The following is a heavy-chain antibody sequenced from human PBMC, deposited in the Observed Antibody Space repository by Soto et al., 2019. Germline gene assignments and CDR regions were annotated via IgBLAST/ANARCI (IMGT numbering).Heavy chain of an antibody. CDR1: GGSISSGDYY. Sequence: SETLSLTCTVSGGSISSGDYYWSWIRQPPGKGLEWIGYIYYSGSTYYNPSLKSRVTISVDTSKNQFSLKLSSVTAADTAVYYSASNSSGYTFYDYWGQGTLVTVSS. CDR3: ASNSSGYTFYDY. D-gene: IGHD5-18*01. V-gene: IGHV4-30-4*01. J-gene: IGHJ4*02. CDR2: IYYSGST.